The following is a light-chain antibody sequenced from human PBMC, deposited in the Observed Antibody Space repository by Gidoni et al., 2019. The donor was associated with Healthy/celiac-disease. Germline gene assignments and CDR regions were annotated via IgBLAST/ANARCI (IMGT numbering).Light chain of an antibody. CDR2: GAS. Sequence: ELVLTQSPGTLSLSPRERATLSCRASQSVSSSYLVWYQQKPGQAPRLLIYGASSRATGIPDRCSGSGSGTDFTLTISRLEPEDFAVYYCQQYGSSPFTFGQGTRLEIK. CDR3: QQYGSSPFT. J-gene: IGKJ5*01. CDR1: QSVSSSY. V-gene: IGKV3-20*01.